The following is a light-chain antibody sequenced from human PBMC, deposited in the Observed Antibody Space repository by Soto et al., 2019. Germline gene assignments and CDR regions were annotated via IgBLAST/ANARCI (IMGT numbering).Light chain of an antibody. J-gene: IGKJ1*01. V-gene: IGKV1-39*01. Sequence: DIQMTQSPSSLSASVGDRVTITYRASQSISSYLNWYQQKPGKAPKVLIYSASSLQSGVPSRFSGSGSGTDFTLTINSLQPEDFATYFCQQSYIIPWTFGQGTKVEIK. CDR3: QQSYIIPWT. CDR2: SAS. CDR1: QSISSY.